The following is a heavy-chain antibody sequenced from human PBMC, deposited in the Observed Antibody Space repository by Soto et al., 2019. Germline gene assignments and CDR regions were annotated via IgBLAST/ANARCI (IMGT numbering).Heavy chain of an antibody. CDR3: ARDRCSGGSCYGMDV. CDR1: GVTFSSYA. CDR2: IIPIFGTA. V-gene: IGHV1-69*13. D-gene: IGHD2-15*01. J-gene: IGHJ6*02. Sequence: SVKVSCKASGVTFSSYAISWVRQAPGQGLEWMGGIIPIFGTANYAQKFQGRVTITADESTSTAYMELSSLRAEDTAVYYCARDRCSGGSCYGMDVWGQGTTVTVSS.